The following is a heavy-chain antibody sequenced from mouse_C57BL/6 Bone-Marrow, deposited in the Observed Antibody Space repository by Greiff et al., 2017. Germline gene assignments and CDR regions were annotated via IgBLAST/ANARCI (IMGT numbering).Heavy chain of an antibody. Sequence: QVHVKQSGPGLVQPSQSLSITCTVSGFSLTSYGVHWVRQSPGKGLEWLGVIWSGGSTDYNAAFTSSLSISQDNSKGQVFFKRNSLQADYTAIYYWARKHYYGSWFAYWGQGTLVTVAA. CDR3: ARKHYYGSWFAY. V-gene: IGHV2-2*01. D-gene: IGHD1-1*01. CDR1: GFSLTSYG. CDR2: IWSGGST. J-gene: IGHJ3*01.